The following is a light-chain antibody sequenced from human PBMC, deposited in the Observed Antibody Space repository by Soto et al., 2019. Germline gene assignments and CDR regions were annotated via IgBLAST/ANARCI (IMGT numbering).Light chain of an antibody. Sequence: QLVLTQSPSASASLGASVKLTCTLSSGHSSYAIAWHQQQPEKGPRYLMKVNSDGSHSKGDGIPDRFSGSSSGAERYLTISSLQSEDEADYYCQTWGTGTQGVFGTGTKLTVL. CDR2: VNSDGSH. CDR1: SGHSSYA. J-gene: IGLJ1*01. V-gene: IGLV4-69*01. CDR3: QTWGTGTQGV.